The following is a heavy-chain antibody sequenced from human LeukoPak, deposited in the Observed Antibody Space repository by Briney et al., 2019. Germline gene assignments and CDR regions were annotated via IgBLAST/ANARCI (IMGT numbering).Heavy chain of an antibody. CDR2: IYYSGNT. J-gene: IGHJ4*02. V-gene: IGHV4-39*01. CDR1: GGSITTSTYN. CDR3: AGHPMFYYDSSGYYYPYFDY. D-gene: IGHD3-22*01. Sequence: PSETLSLTCTVSGGSITTSTYNWAWLRQAPGKGLEWIGSIYYSGNTYYNPSLSSLKSRLTIFVDTSSNQFSLQLNSVTAADTAVYYCAGHPMFYYDSSGYYYPYFDYWGQGTLVSVSS.